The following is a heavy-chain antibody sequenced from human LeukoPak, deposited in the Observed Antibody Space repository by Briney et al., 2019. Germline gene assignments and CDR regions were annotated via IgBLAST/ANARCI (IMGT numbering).Heavy chain of an antibody. Sequence: GGSLRLSCAASGFTFSSYGMHWVRQAPGKGLEWVAVISYDGSNKYYADSVKGRFTISRDNSKNTLYLQMNSLRAEDTAVYYCARATHLYSPIDYWGQGTLVTVSS. CDR2: ISYDGSNK. V-gene: IGHV3-30*03. J-gene: IGHJ4*02. CDR3: ARATHLYSPIDY. CDR1: GFTFSSYG. D-gene: IGHD6-13*01.